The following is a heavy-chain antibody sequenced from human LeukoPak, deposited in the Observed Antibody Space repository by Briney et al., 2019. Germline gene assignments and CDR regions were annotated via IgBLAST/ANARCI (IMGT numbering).Heavy chain of an antibody. J-gene: IGHJ4*02. D-gene: IGHD3-3*01. CDR1: GFTFSSYA. CDR3: ARTPYYDFWSGYSAYFDY. V-gene: IGHV3-30*04. CDR2: ISYDGGNK. Sequence: GRSLRFSCAASGFTFSSYAMHWVRQAPGKGLEWVAVISYDGGNKYYADSVKGRFTISRDNSKNTLYLQMNSLRAEDTAVYYCARTPYYDFWSGYSAYFDYWGQGTLVTVSS.